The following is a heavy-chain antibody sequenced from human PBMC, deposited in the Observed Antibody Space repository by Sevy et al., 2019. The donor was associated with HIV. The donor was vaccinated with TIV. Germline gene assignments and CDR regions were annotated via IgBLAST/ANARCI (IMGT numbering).Heavy chain of an antibody. Sequence: GGSLRLSCAASGFSFSDYRVHWVRQAPGKGLEWVAVISYDGRNNKYNADSVKGRFTISRDNSKNTLYLQMNSLRAEDTAIYYCARDRGEILSSAFDYWGQGTLVTVSS. V-gene: IGHV3-30*03. CDR2: ISYDGRNNK. D-gene: IGHD3-16*01. CDR1: GFSFSDYR. CDR3: ARDRGEILSSAFDY. J-gene: IGHJ4*02.